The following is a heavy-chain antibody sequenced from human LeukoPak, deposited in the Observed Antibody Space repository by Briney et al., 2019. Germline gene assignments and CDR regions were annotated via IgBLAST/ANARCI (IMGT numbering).Heavy chain of an antibody. Sequence: ASVKVSCKASGYTFTGYYMHWVRQAPGQGLEWMGWINPNSGGTNYAQKFQGRVTMTRDTSISTAYMELSRLRSDDTAVYYCARDTGEGWELLGDYWGQGTLVTVSS. D-gene: IGHD1-26*01. CDR1: GYTFTGYY. V-gene: IGHV1-2*02. CDR3: ARDTGEGWELLGDY. J-gene: IGHJ4*02. CDR2: INPNSGGT.